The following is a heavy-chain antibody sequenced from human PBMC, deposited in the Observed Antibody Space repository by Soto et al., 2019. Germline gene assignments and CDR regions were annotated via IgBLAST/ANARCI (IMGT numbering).Heavy chain of an antibody. V-gene: IGHV3-30*18. D-gene: IGHD4-17*01. CDR3: AKGDDYGDFDY. CDR1: GFTFSSYG. Sequence: QVQLVESAGGVVQPGRSLRLSCAASGFTFSSYGMHWVRQAPGKGLEWVAVISYDGSNKYYADSVKGRFTISRDNSKNTLYLQMNSLRAEDTAVYYCAKGDDYGDFDYWGQGTLVTVSS. J-gene: IGHJ4*02. CDR2: ISYDGSNK.